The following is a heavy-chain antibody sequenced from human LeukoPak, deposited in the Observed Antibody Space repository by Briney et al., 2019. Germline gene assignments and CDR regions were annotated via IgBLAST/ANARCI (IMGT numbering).Heavy chain of an antibody. V-gene: IGHV4-59*01. CDR1: GGSISSYY. Sequence: SETLSLTCTVSGGSISSYYWSWIRQPPGKGLEWIGYIYYSGSTNYNPSLKSRVTISVDTSKKQFSLKLSSVTAADTAVYYWARDGGGSYHFDYWGQGTLVTVSS. CDR2: IYYSGST. J-gene: IGHJ4*02. CDR3: ARDGGGSYHFDY. D-gene: IGHD1-26*01.